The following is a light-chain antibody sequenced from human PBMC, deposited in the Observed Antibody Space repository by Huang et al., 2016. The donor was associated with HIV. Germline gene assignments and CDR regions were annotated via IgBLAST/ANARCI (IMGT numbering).Light chain of an antibody. Sequence: DIQMTQSPSSLSASVGDRVTITCRASQTIISYLNWYQQKPGKAPKLLIYAASSLQTEVPARFSGSGSGTDFTLTISSLQPEDFATYYCQHSYSSPLSFGGGTKVEI. J-gene: IGKJ4*01. V-gene: IGKV1-39*01. CDR1: QTIISY. CDR2: AAS. CDR3: QHSYSSPLS.